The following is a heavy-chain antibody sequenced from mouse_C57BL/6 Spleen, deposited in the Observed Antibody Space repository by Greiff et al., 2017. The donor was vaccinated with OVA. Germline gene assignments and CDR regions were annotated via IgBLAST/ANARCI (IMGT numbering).Heavy chain of an antibody. J-gene: IGHJ2*01. D-gene: IGHD2-5*01. CDR2: IYPGSGST. Sequence: QVHVKQPGAELVKPGASVKMSCKASGYTFTSYWITWVKQRPGQGLEWIGDIYPGSGSTNYNEKFKSKATLTVDTSSSTAYMQLSSLTSEDSAVYYCARNPYLYSNLFDYWGQGTTLTVSS. V-gene: IGHV1-55*01. CDR3: ARNPYLYSNLFDY. CDR1: GYTFTSYW.